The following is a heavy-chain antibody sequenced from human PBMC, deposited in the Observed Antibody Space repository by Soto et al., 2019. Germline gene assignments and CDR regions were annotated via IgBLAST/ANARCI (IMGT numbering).Heavy chain of an antibody. D-gene: IGHD6-13*01. V-gene: IGHV2-5*02. CDR2: IYWDDDK. Sequence: SGPTLVNPTQTLTLTCTFSGFSLSTSGVGVGWIRQPPGKALEWLALIYWDDDKRYSPSLKSRLTITKDTSKNQVVPTMTNMDPVDTATYFCARPTRRSYIAAAESDNNWFDPAGQYTLVTVSS. J-gene: IGHJ5*02. CDR1: GFSLSTSGVG. CDR3: ARPTRRSYIAAAESDNNWFDP.